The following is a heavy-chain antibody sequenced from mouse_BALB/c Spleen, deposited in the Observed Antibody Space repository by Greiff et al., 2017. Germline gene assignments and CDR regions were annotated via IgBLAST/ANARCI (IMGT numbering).Heavy chain of an antibody. D-gene: IGHD1-2*01. V-gene: IGHV5-9-4*01. J-gene: IGHJ1*01. CDR1: GFTFSSYA. CDR2: ISSGGSYT. Sequence: EVKLMESGGGLVKPGGSLKLSCAASGFTFSSYAMSWVRQSPEKRLEWVAEISSGGSYTYYPDTVTGRFTISRDNAKNTLYLEMSSLRSEDTAMYYCARRVLRLPWYFDVWGAGTTVTVSS. CDR3: ARRVLRLPWYFDV.